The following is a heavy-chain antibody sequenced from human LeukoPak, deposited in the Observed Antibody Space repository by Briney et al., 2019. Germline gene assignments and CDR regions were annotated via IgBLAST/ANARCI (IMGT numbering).Heavy chain of an antibody. D-gene: IGHD5-12*01. CDR1: GYTFAGYY. V-gene: IGHV1-2*02. J-gene: IGHJ4*02. Sequence: ASVKVSCKASGYTFAGYYMHWVRQAPGQGLEWMGWINPNSGGTNYAQKFQGGVTMTRDTSISTAYMELSRLRSDDTAVYYCARDQSYSGYDYPFYWGQGTLVTVSS. CDR2: INPNSGGT. CDR3: ARDQSYSGYDYPFY.